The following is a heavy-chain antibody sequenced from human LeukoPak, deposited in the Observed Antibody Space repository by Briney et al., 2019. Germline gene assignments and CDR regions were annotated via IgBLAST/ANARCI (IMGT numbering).Heavy chain of an antibody. CDR3: ARGVGIVSTISKKHFDD. Sequence: ASVKVSCKASGYTFTSYDINWVRQATGQGLEWMGWMNPNSGNTGYAQKFQGRVTMTRNTSINTAYMELSSRRSEDTAIYYCARGVGIVSTISKKHFDDWGQGTLVTVSS. CDR2: MNPNSGNT. J-gene: IGHJ4*02. D-gene: IGHD5/OR15-5a*01. V-gene: IGHV1-8*01. CDR1: GYTFTSYD.